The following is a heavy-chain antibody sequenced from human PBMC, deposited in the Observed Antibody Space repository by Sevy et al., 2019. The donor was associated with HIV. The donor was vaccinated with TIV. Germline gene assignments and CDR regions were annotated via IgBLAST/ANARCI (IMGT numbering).Heavy chain of an antibody. Sequence: GGSLRLSCVVSGFTFNCCGMTWVRQASGKGLEWVSTISGSGGSTYYADSVRGRFTMSRDNSKNMLYLQMNSLRAEDTAVYYCATGTTPGGRHRGQGTLVTVSS. CDR3: ATGTTPGGRH. J-gene: IGHJ4*02. V-gene: IGHV3-23*01. CDR2: ISGSGGST. D-gene: IGHD1-1*01. CDR1: GFTFNCCG.